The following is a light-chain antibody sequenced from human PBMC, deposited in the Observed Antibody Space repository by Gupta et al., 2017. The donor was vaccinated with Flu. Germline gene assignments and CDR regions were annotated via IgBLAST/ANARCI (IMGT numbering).Light chain of an antibody. CDR1: SSNIGSHT. Sequence: QSVLTQPPSASGTPGQRVTISCSGSSSNIGSHTVNWYQPLPGTAPKLLIYSNDQRPSGVPDRFSGSKSGTSASLAISGLQSEDEADYYCTTWDDSLNGYVFGIGTKVTVL. V-gene: IGLV1-44*01. CDR3: TTWDDSLNGYV. CDR2: SND. J-gene: IGLJ1*01.